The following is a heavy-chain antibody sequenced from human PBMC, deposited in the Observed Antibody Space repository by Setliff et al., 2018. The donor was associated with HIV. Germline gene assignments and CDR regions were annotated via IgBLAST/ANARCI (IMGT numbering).Heavy chain of an antibody. D-gene: IGHD3-3*01. CDR3: ARDKGPYNFWSGYDTHYFDY. CDR1: GFTFSSYW. J-gene: IGHJ4*02. V-gene: IGHV3-74*01. CDR2: ISSDGSST. Sequence: GGSVRLSCAASGFTFSSYWMHWVRQAPGKGLVWVSRISSDGSSTSYADSVKGRFSVSRDNAKNTLYLQMNSLRAEDMAVYYCARDKGPYNFWSGYDTHYFDYWGQGTLVTVSS.